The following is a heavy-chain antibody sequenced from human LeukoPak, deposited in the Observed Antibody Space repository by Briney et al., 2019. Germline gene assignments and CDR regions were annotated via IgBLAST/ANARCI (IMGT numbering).Heavy chain of an antibody. CDR3: AKGGVRGSGSYYRPFDY. J-gene: IGHJ4*02. Sequence: PGGSLRLSCAASGVTFSSYAMSWVRQAPGKGLEWVSAISGSGGSTYYADSVKGRFTISRDNSKNTLYLQMNSMRDEHTAVYYCAKGGVRGSGSYYRPFDYWGQGTLVTVSS. CDR2: ISGSGGST. V-gene: IGHV3-23*01. CDR1: GVTFSSYA. D-gene: IGHD3-10*01.